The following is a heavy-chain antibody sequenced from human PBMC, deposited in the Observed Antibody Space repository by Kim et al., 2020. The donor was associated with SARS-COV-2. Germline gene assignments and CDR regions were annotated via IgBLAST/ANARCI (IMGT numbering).Heavy chain of an antibody. CDR3: ATVVFYYDAGYFKN. CDR1: GYTVTYSY. J-gene: IGHJ1*01. Sequence: GGSLRLSCAASGYTVTYSYMGWVRQAPGKGLEWVSFIYSGGNTIYADTVKGRLIISRDHSKNTLYLQMNSLRAEDTAVYYCATVVFYYDAGYFKNWGQGTLFIVSS. CDR2: IYSGGNT. V-gene: IGHV3-66*01. D-gene: IGHD3-22*01.